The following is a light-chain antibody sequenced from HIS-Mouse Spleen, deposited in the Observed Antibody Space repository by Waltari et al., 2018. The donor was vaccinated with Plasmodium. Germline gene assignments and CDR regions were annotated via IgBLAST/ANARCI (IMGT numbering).Light chain of an antibody. CDR2: GAY. Sequence: EIVMTQSPATLSVSPGERATLSCRASQSFSSNLAWYQQKPGQAPRLLIYGAYTRATGIPARFSGSGSGTEFTLTISSLQSEDFAVYYCQQYNNWSFTFGPGTKVDIK. V-gene: IGKV3-15*01. CDR3: QQYNNWSFT. J-gene: IGKJ3*01. CDR1: QSFSSN.